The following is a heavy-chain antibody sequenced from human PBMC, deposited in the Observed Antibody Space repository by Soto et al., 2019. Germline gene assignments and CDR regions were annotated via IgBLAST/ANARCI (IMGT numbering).Heavy chain of an antibody. Sequence: KSGPTLVNPTQTLTLTCTFSGFSLSTSGMCVSWIRQPPGKALEWLALIDWDDDKYYSTSLKTRLTISKDTSKNQVVLTMTNMDPVDTATYYCARARVDYDFWSGYSSYTYWFDPWGQGTLVTVSS. J-gene: IGHJ5*02. D-gene: IGHD3-3*01. CDR3: ARARVDYDFWSGYSSYTYWFDP. CDR2: IDWDDDK. CDR1: GFSLSTSGMC. V-gene: IGHV2-70*01.